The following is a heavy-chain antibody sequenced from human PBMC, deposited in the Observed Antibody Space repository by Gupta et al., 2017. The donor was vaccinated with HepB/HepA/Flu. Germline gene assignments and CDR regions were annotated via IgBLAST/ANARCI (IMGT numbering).Heavy chain of an antibody. D-gene: IGHD3-16*01. J-gene: IGHJ3*02. Sequence: AMSWVRQAPGKGLEWVSAISGRGGSTYYADSVKGRFTISRDNSKNTLYLQMNSLRAEDTAVYYCARDTFGGGGDAFDIWGQGTMVTVSS. CDR1: A. CDR2: ISGRGGST. CDR3: ARDTFGGGGDAFDI. V-gene: IGHV3-23*01.